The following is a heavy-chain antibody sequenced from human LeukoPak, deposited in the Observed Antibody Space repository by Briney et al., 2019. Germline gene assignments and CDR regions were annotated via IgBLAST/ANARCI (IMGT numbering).Heavy chain of an antibody. CDR1: GFTFSNAW. CDR2: IKSKTDGGTT. V-gene: IGHV3-15*01. Sequence: PGGSLRLSCAASGFTFSNAWMSWVRQAPGKGLEWVDRIKSKTDGGTTDYAAPVKGRFTISRDDSKNTLYLQMNSLKTEDTAVYYCTQYTYGFFQYWGQGTLVTVSS. CDR3: TQYTYGFFQY. J-gene: IGHJ4*02. D-gene: IGHD5-18*01.